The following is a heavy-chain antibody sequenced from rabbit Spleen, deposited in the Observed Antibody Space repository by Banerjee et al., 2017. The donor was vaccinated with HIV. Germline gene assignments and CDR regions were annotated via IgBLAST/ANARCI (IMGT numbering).Heavy chain of an antibody. Sequence: QEQLVESGGGLVKPGASLTLTCTASGVSFSFSSYMCWVRQAPGKGLEWIACIDAGSSGNTYYASWAKGRFTITKSTSTTVTLQMTRLTAAGTATYFCARDRGSGWGDAIDPWSQGTLVTV. CDR3: ARDRGSGWGDAIDP. CDR1: GVSFSFSSY. J-gene: IGHJ2*01. V-gene: IGHV1S45*01. D-gene: IGHD4-1*01. CDR2: IDAGSSGNT.